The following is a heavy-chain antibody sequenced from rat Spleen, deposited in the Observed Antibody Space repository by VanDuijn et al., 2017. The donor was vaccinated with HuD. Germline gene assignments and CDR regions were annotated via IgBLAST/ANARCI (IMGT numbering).Heavy chain of an antibody. V-gene: IGHV2-63*01. D-gene: IGHD1-7*01. CDR2: MRHNGDT. CDR1: GFSLTSYS. Sequence: QVQLKESGPGLVQPSQTLSLTCTVSGFSLTSYSVHWVRQPPGKGLEWMGRMRHNGDTSYNSGLRSRLSISRDTSKNQVFLKMNSLQTDDTGTYYCTGEWYYGSSSYWGQGTPVTVSS. J-gene: IGHJ3*01. CDR3: TGEWYYGSSSY.